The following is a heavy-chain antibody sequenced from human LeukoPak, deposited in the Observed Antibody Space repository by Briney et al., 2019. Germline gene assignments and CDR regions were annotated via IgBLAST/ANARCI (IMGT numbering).Heavy chain of an antibody. CDR3: ARLAIWSGYYYSDY. CDR1: GYTFTGYY. V-gene: IGHV1-2*02. Sequence: ASVKVSCKASGYTFTGYYMHWVRQAPGQGLEWMGWINPNSGGTNYAQKFQGRVTMTRDTSISTAYMELSRLRSDDTAVYYCARLAIWSGYYYSDYWGQGTLVTVSS. J-gene: IGHJ4*02. D-gene: IGHD3-3*01. CDR2: INPNSGGT.